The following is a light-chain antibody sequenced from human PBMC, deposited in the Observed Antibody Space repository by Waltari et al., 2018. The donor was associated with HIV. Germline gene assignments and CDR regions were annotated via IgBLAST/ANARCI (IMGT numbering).Light chain of an antibody. CDR2: GVS. CDR1: SSDVGFYNF. J-gene: IGLJ3*02. CDR3: CSYAGTYTFEV. Sequence: QSALTQPRSVSGSPGQSVTISCTGTSSDVGFYNFVSWYQHHPGKAPRLLIYGVSQRPSGVPDRCSGSKSGTTASLTISGLQAEDEADYYCCSYAGTYTFEVFGGGTKLTVL. V-gene: IGLV2-11*01.